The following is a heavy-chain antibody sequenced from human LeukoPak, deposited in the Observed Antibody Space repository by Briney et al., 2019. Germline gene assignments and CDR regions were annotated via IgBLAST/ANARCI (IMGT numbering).Heavy chain of an antibody. J-gene: IGHJ4*02. V-gene: IGHV4-34*01. CDR1: GGSFSGYY. Sequence: PSETLSLTCAVSGGSFSGYYWTWIRQPPGKGLEWIGEINHSGNANYNPSLKSRVTISLDMSENHFSLKLTSVTAADTAVYYCARVQGTVTTHWGQGTLVTVSS. D-gene: IGHD4-17*01. CDR2: INHSGNA. CDR3: ARVQGTVTTH.